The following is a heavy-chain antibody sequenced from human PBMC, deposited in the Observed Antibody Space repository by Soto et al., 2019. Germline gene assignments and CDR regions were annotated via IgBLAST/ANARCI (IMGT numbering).Heavy chain of an antibody. V-gene: IGHV3-23*01. D-gene: IGHD2-2*01. CDR3: AKDPYCSSISCYAGNFYY. Sequence: EVQLLESGGGLVQPGGSLRLSCAASGFTFSNYPMSWVRQAPGKGLEWVSYISDSGGTTCYADSVKGRFTISRDNSKNTLYLQMNSLRAEDTAVYYCAKDPYCSSISCYAGNFYYWGQGALVTVSS. CDR1: GFTFSNYP. CDR2: ISDSGGTT. J-gene: IGHJ4*02.